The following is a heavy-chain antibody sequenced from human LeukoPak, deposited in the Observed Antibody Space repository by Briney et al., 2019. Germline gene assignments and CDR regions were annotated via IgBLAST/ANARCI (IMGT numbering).Heavy chain of an antibody. CDR1: GGSISTSSYY. V-gene: IGHV4-39*07. J-gene: IGHJ6*03. CDR2: IFYSGST. CDR3: ARTSEGYCSGGSCWDFYYYMDV. Sequence: SSETLSLTCTVSGGSISTSSYYWGWVRQPPGKGLEWIGNIFYSGSTYYNPSLKSRVTISVDTSKNQFSLKLSSVTAADTAVYYCARTSEGYCSGGSCWDFYYYMDVWGKGTTVTVSS. D-gene: IGHD2-15*01.